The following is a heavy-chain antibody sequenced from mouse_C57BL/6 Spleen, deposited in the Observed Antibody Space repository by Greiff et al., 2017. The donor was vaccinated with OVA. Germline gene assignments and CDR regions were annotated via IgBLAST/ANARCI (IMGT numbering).Heavy chain of an antibody. V-gene: IGHV1-50*01. CDR2: IDPSDSYT. J-gene: IGHJ4*01. CDR3: ARRTVVAGGAMDY. CDR1: GYTFTSYW. D-gene: IGHD1-1*01. Sequence: QVQLQQPGAELVKPGASVKLSCKASGYTFTSYWMQWVKQRPGQGLEWIGEIDPSDSYTNYNQKFKGKATLTVDTSSSTAYMQLSSLTSEDSAVYDGARRTVVAGGAMDYWGQGTSVTVSS.